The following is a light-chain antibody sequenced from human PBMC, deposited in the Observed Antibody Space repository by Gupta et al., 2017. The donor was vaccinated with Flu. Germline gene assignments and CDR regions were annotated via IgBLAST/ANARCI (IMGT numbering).Light chain of an antibody. CDR3: NSFTTSSTYA. CDR2: EVS. CDR1: AGDIGVFNF. J-gene: IGLJ1*01. V-gene: IGLV2-14*01. Sequence: QSALTQPASVSGSPGQSITISCSGTAGDIGVFNFVSWYQQHPGKAPKLIIYEVSNRPSGVSHRFSGSKSANTASLTISGLQAEDEADYYCNSFTTSSTYAFGTGTKVTVL.